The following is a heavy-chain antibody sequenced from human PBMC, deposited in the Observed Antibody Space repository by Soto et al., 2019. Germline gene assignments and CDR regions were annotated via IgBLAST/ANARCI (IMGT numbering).Heavy chain of an antibody. Sequence: EVQLVESGGGLVQPGGSLRLSCAASGVTVSSSYMSWVRQAPGKGLEWVSVIYSGGSTYDADSVKGRFTISRNNSKNTLYLQMNGLRAEDTAVYYCAIIYYYNYYMDVWGQGTTVTVSS. J-gene: IGHJ6*03. CDR3: AIIYYYNYYMDV. CDR2: IYSGGST. CDR1: GVTVSSSY. V-gene: IGHV3-66*01.